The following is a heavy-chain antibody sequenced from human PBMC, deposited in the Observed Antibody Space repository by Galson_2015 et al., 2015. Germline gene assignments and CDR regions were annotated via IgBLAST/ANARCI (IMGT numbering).Heavy chain of an antibody. CDR2: IGTAGDT. Sequence: SLRLSCAASGFTFSFYDMHWVRPVTGKGLEWVSAIGTAGDTYYAGSVKGRFTISRENAKNSLYLQMNSLRAGDTAVYYCARANYGSGRPSNWYFDLWGRGTLVTVSP. J-gene: IGHJ2*01. CDR3: ARANYGSGRPSNWYFDL. D-gene: IGHD3-10*01. V-gene: IGHV3-13*01. CDR1: GFTFSFYD.